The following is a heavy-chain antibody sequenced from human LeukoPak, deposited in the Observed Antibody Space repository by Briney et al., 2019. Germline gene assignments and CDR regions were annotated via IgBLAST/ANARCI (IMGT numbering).Heavy chain of an antibody. CDR1: GFTFSSYS. CDR2: ISSSSSTI. D-gene: IGHD2-2*02. Sequence: GGSLRLSCAASGFTFSSYSMNWVRQAPGKGLEWVSYISSSSSTIYYADSVKGRFTISRDNAKNSLYLQMNSLRAEDTAVYYCARALGYCSSTSCYTFDYWGQGTLVTVSS. J-gene: IGHJ4*02. CDR3: ARALGYCSSTSCYTFDY. V-gene: IGHV3-48*04.